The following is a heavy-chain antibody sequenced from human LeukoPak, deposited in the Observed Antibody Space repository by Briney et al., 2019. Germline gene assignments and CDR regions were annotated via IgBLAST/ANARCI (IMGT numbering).Heavy chain of an antibody. J-gene: IGHJ5*02. D-gene: IGHD4-23*01. Sequence: GASVKVSCKASGYTFTSYGITWVRQAPGQGLEWMGWISAYNGNTNYAQKLQGRVTMTTDTSTSTAYMELRGLRSDDTAVYYCARSPPYGGNSGNWFDPWGQGTLVTVSS. CDR2: ISAYNGNT. CDR3: ARSPPYGGNSGNWFDP. CDR1: GYTFTSYG. V-gene: IGHV1-18*01.